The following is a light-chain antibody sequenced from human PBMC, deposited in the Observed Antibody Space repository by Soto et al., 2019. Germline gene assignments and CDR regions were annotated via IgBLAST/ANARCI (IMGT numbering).Light chain of an antibody. CDR1: SSDIGAYNH. J-gene: IGLJ3*02. V-gene: IGLV2-14*01. CDR3: ASHTTSLTWV. Sequence: QSALTQAASASGSPGQSITISCTGTSSDIGAYNHVSWYQQHPGKAPKVLIYEVSDRPSGISNRFSGSKSGNTASLTISGLQAEDEADYYCASHTTSLTWVFGGGTKPPS. CDR2: EVS.